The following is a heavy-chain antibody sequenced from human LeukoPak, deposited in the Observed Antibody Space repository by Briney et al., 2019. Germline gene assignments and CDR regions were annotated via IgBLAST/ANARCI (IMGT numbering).Heavy chain of an antibody. CDR1: GFTFSRYW. CDR3: ARQRYSDY. D-gene: IGHD2-15*01. Sequence: GRSLRLSCAASGFTFSRYWMTWVRQAPGKGLEWVANIKEDGSENSYVESVKGRFTISRDNAKNSLYLQLNSLRAEDAAVYFCARQRYSDYWGQGTLVTVSS. CDR2: IKEDGSEN. J-gene: IGHJ4*02. V-gene: IGHV3-7*01.